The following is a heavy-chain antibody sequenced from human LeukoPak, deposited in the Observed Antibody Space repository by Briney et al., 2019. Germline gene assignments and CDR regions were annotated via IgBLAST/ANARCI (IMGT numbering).Heavy chain of an antibody. J-gene: IGHJ4*02. V-gene: IGHV4-34*01. CDR3: ARRHYDFWSGYPIDY. Sequence: KPAETLSLTCAVYGGSFSGYYWSWIRQPPGKGLEWVGEINHSGSTNYNPSLKSRVTISEDTSKNQPSPKMSSVTAADTAVYYCARRHYDFWSGYPIDYWGQGTLVTVSS. CDR1: GGSFSGYY. D-gene: IGHD3-3*01. CDR2: INHSGST.